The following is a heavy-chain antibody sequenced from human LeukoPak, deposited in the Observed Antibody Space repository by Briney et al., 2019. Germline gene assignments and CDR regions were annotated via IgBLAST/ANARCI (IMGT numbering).Heavy chain of an antibody. V-gene: IGHV3-23*01. J-gene: IGHJ6*02. Sequence: ESGGSLRLSCAASGFTFSSYAMSWVRQAPGKGLEWVSAISGSGGSTYYADSVKGRFTISRDNSKNTLYLQMNSLRAEDTAVYYCAKASRGTTVTMGLPSYYYYGMDVWGQGTTVTVSS. CDR2: ISGSGGST. CDR1: GFTFSSYA. D-gene: IGHD4-17*01. CDR3: AKASRGTTVTMGLPSYYYYGMDV.